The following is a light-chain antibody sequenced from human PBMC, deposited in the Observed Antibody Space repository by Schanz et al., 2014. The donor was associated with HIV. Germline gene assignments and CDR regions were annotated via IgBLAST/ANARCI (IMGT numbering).Light chain of an antibody. V-gene: IGKV3-20*01. Sequence: EIVLTQSPGTLSLSLGERATLSCRASQSVSSNFLAWYQQKPNQAPRLLIFGASNRAIGIPDRFSGSESGTDFTLTISRVEPEDYAVYYCQQYNNWPPETFGQGTKLEIK. CDR3: QQYNNWPPET. J-gene: IGKJ2*01. CDR2: GAS. CDR1: QSVSSNF.